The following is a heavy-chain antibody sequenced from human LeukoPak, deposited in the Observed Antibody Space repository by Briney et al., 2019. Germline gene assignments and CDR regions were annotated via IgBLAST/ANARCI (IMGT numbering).Heavy chain of an antibody. Sequence: SETLYLTCTVSGGSISSGGYYWSWIRQHPEKGLEWIGYIYYSGSTYYNPSLKSRVTISVDTSKNQFSLKLSSVTAADTAVYYCARGDDYDILTGYSYWGQGTLVTVSS. J-gene: IGHJ4*02. CDR3: ARGDDYDILTGYSY. CDR1: GGSISSGGYY. CDR2: IYYSGST. V-gene: IGHV4-31*03. D-gene: IGHD3-9*01.